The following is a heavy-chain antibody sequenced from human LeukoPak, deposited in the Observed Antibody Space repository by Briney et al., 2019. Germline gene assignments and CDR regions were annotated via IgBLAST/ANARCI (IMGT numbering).Heavy chain of an antibody. J-gene: IGHJ5*02. D-gene: IGHD1-14*01. V-gene: IGHV1-8*01. CDR1: GYPFTTYE. CDR2: VHPDTGYA. CDR3: ARGPRNDP. Sequence: ASVTVSFTSSGYPFTTYEINWVRQAAGQGLEWMGWVHPDTGYADYAQKFQGRVTMTSDTSISTAYMELSSLRSADTAVYFCARGPRNDPWGQGTLVTVSS.